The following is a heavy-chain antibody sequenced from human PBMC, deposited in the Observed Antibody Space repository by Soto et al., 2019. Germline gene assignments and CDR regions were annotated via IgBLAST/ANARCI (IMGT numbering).Heavy chain of an antibody. D-gene: IGHD2-21*02. CDR1: GFTFSDYA. V-gene: IGHV3-30-3*01. Sequence: QVQLVESGGGVVQPGRSLRLSCSASGFTFSDYALHWVRQAPGKGLEWVAVISDDGINKYIADSVKGRFIISRDNSKNTVFLQMSSLGLEDTAIYYCARCLTASVTAMGYWGQGTLVTVSS. CDR3: ARCLTASVTAMGY. J-gene: IGHJ4*02. CDR2: ISDDGINK.